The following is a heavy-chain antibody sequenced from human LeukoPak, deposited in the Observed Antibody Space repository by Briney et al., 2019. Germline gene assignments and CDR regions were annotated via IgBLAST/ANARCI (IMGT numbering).Heavy chain of an antibody. CDR1: GFTFSSQA. CDR3: AKDEQGYCSSSSCYRWFDP. J-gene: IGHJ5*02. V-gene: IGHV3-23*01. CDR2: ISGSGAYT. Sequence: GGSLRLSCAASGFTFSSQAMSWVRQAPGKGLEWVSAISGSGAYTYYADSVKGRFTISRDNSKNTLYLQMNSLRAEDTAVYYCAKDEQGYCSSSSCYRWFDPWGQGTLVTVSS. D-gene: IGHD2-2*01.